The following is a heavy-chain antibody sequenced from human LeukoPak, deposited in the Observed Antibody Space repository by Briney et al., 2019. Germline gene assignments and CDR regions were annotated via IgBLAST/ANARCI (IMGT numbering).Heavy chain of an antibody. CDR1: GFTFSSYE. J-gene: IGHJ4*02. CDR2: ISSSGSTI. D-gene: IGHD4-23*01. Sequence: PGGSLRLSCAASGFTFSSYEMNWVRQAPGKGLEWVSYISSSGSTIYYADSVKGRFTISRDNAKNSLYLQMSSLRAEDTAVYYCARDRRIYGGEGKGWAFFDYWGQGTLVTVSS. CDR3: ARDRRIYGGEGKGWAFFDY. V-gene: IGHV3-48*03.